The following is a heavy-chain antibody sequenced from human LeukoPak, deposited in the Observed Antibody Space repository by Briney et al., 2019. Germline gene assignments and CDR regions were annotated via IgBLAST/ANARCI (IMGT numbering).Heavy chain of an antibody. CDR1: GYSISSGYY. CDR3: ARQLDCSSTSCRYYYYYYMDV. Sequence: KPSETLSLTCAVSGYSISSGYYWGWIRQPPGKGLEWIGSIYHSGSTYYNPSLKSRVTISVDTSKNQFSLKLSSVTAADTAVYYCARQLDCSSTSCRYYYYYYMDVRGKGTTVTVSS. CDR2: IYHSGST. J-gene: IGHJ6*03. V-gene: IGHV4-38-2*01. D-gene: IGHD2-2*01.